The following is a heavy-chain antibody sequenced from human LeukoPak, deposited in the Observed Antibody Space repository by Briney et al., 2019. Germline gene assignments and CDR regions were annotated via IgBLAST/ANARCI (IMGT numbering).Heavy chain of an antibody. CDR3: AKDHYYYDSSGYSFDY. J-gene: IGHJ4*02. Sequence: PGGSLRLSCAASGFTFSDYYMSWVRQAPGKGLEWVSAISGSGGSTYYADSVKGRFTISRDNSKNTLYLQMNSLRAEDTAVYYCAKDHYYYDSSGYSFDYWGQGTLVTVSS. V-gene: IGHV3-23*01. CDR1: GFTFSDYY. CDR2: ISGSGGST. D-gene: IGHD3-22*01.